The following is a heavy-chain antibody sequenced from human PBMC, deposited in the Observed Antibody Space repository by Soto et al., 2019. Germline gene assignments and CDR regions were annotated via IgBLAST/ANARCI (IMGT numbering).Heavy chain of an antibody. CDR3: ARHYPSGGAFDF. Sequence: PSETLSLTCTVSGGSISSYYWSWIRQPPGKGLEWIGYIYYSGSTNYNPSLKSRVTISVDTSKNQFSLKLSSVTAADTAVYYFARHYPSGGAFDFWGKGTMVAVSS. CDR2: IYYSGST. D-gene: IGHD6-25*01. V-gene: IGHV4-59*01. J-gene: IGHJ3*01. CDR1: GGSISSYY.